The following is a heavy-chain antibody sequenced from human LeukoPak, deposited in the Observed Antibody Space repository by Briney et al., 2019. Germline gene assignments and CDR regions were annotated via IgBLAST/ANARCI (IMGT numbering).Heavy chain of an antibody. CDR3: ARDAPSYCSSTSCYNDY. V-gene: IGHV3-69-1*01. CDR1: GFTFNNAW. Sequence: GGSLRLSCAASGFTFNNAWMYWVRQAPGKGLEWVSYISSSSTIYYADSVKGRFTISRDNAKNSLYLQMNSLRAEDTAVYYCARDAPSYCSSTSCYNDYWGQGTLVTVSS. D-gene: IGHD2-2*02. J-gene: IGHJ4*02. CDR2: ISSSSTI.